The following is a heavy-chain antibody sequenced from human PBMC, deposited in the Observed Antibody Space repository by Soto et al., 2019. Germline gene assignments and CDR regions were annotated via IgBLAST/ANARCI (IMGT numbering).Heavy chain of an antibody. Sequence: SETLSLTCAVSGVSLTSGNWWTWVRQSPQRGLEYIGEIFHDGTANYYPSFERRVAMSVDTSRNQFSLKLTPVTAADTAVYFCARLVYDTRLNYMYFDFWGPGTLVTVSS. V-gene: IGHV4-4*02. J-gene: IGHJ4*02. CDR1: GVSLTSGNW. D-gene: IGHD3-10*01. CDR3: ARLVYDTRLNYMYFDF. CDR2: IFHDGTA.